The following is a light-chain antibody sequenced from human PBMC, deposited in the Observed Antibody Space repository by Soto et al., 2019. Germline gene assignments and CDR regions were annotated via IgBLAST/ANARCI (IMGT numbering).Light chain of an antibody. CDR1: SSDIGAYDY. CDR2: EVN. J-gene: IGLJ1*01. V-gene: IGLV2-14*01. Sequence: QSALTQPASLSGSPGQSITISCTGTSSDIGAYDYVSWFQQHPGKAPKLMISEVNNRPSGVSNRFSGSKSGNTAYLTISGLQAEDEADYYCGSYTTSSNYVFGTGTKVTVL. CDR3: GSYTTSSNYV.